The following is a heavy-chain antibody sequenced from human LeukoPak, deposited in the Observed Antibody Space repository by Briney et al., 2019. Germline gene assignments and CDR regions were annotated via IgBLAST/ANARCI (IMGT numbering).Heavy chain of an antibody. V-gene: IGHV3-21*06. J-gene: IGHJ3*01. D-gene: IGHD3-10*01. CDR1: GFTFSTYA. Sequence: SGGSLRLSCAASGFTFSTYAMNWVRQAPGERPEWVSSISGDSTYIYYADSVKGRFTISRDNTNNSLFLQMSSLRAEDTATYFCARRATDASFSFFDVWGQGTMVTVSS. CDR2: ISGDSTYI. CDR3: ARRATDASFSFFDV.